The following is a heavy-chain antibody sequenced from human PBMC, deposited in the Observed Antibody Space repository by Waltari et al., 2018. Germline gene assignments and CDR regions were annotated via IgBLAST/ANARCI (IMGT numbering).Heavy chain of an antibody. J-gene: IGHJ4*02. CDR1: GYTFKNYY. D-gene: IGHD5-12*01. Sequence: QVQLVQSGAEVKKPGASVKVSCKASGYTFKNYYLIWVRQAPGQGLEWMGIINLGTESTAYAQKFRGRVTMTRDTSTSTVYMELRSLKKDDTAVYYCAKSNYMSGYASGTDYWGQGTLVTVSS. V-gene: IGHV1-46*03. CDR2: INLGTEST. CDR3: AKSNYMSGYASGTDY.